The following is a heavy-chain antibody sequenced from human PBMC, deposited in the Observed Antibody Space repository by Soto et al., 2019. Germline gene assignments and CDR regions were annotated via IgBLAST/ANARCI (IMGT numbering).Heavy chain of an antibody. CDR2: ISGSGGAT. D-gene: IGHD6-19*01. CDR3: AISAHHKGSGWFFDY. Sequence: GGSLRLSCAASGFTFSSYAMSWVRQAPGKGLEWVSVISGSGGATYYADSVKGRFTISRDNSKNTLHLQMNSLRAEDTAVYYCAISAHHKGSGWFFDYWGQGTLVTVSS. CDR1: GFTFSSYA. J-gene: IGHJ4*02. V-gene: IGHV3-23*01.